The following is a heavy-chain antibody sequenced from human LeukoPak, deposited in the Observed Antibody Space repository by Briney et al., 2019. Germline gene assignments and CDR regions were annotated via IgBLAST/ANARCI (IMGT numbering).Heavy chain of an antibody. CDR1: RYTFTSNY. CDR2: IYPRDGST. Sequence: ASVKVSCKASRYTFTSNYIHWVRQAPGQGLEWMGMIYPRDGSTSYAQKFQGRVTVTRDTSTSTVHMELSGLRSEDTAVYYCARDQEGFDYWGQGSLVTVSS. J-gene: IGHJ4*02. V-gene: IGHV1-46*01. CDR3: ARDQEGFDY.